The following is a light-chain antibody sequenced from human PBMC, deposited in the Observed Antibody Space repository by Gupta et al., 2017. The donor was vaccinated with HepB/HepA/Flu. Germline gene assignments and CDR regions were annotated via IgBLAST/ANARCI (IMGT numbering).Light chain of an antibody. CDR1: SSNIGAGYD. Sequence: QSVLTQPPSVSAAPGQRVTISCTGGSSNIGAGYDVHWYQQLPGTAPKLLIYGNSNRPSGVPDRFSGSKSGTSASLAITGLQAEDEADYYCQSYDRSLSAWVFGGGTKLTVL. V-gene: IGLV1-40*01. CDR2: GNS. CDR3: QSYDRSLSAWV. J-gene: IGLJ3*02.